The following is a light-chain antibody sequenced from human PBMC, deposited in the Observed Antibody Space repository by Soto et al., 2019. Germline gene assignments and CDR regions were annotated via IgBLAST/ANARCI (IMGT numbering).Light chain of an antibody. Sequence: DIQMTQSPSTLSASVGDRVTITCRASQSISSWLAWYQQKPGKAPKLLIYKASSLESGVPSRVSGSGSGTEFTLTISSLQPDDFAPYYCQQYNSYSWTFGQGNKVEIK. CDR3: QQYNSYSWT. CDR1: QSISSW. CDR2: KAS. J-gene: IGKJ1*01. V-gene: IGKV1-5*03.